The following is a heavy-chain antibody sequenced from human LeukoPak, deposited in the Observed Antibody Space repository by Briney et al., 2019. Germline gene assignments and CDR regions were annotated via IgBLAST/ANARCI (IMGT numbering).Heavy chain of an antibody. D-gene: IGHD2-8*01. CDR1: GFTFSSYS. V-gene: IGHV3-48*01. Sequence: SGGSLRLSCAASGFTFSSYSMNWVRQAPGKGLEWVSYISSSSSTIYYADSVKGRFTISRDNSKNTLYLQMNSLRAEDTAVYYCARVYCTNGVCYTGVYYFDYWGQGTLVTVSS. CDR3: ARVYCTNGVCYTGVYYFDY. J-gene: IGHJ4*02. CDR2: ISSSSSTI.